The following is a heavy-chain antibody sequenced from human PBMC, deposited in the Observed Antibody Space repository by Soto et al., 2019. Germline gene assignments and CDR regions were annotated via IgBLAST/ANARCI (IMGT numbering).Heavy chain of an antibody. V-gene: IGHV3-23*01. CDR1: GFTFSSYA. D-gene: IGHD3-10*01. Sequence: EVQLLESGGGLVQPGGSLRLSCAASGFTFSSYAMSWVRQAPGKGLEWVSAISGSGGSTYYADSVKGRFTISRDNSKNTLYLQRNSLRAEDTAVYYCAKAVDYYGSGSYFDYWGQGTLVTVSS. CDR2: ISGSGGST. J-gene: IGHJ4*02. CDR3: AKAVDYYGSGSYFDY.